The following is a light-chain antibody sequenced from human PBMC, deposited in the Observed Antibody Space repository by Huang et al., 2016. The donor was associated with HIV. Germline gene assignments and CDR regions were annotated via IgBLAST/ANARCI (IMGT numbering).Light chain of an antibody. CDR1: QSIGTN. V-gene: IGKV3-15*01. CDR2: GAS. Sequence: IILTQSPATLSVSPGEGATLSCRASQSIGTNFAWYQQVPGQAPRLLVYGASTRATGGPVRFSGSGSRTQFNLTLSSLQSEDFATYYCQHYSNWPPLTFGGGTKVDI. J-gene: IGKJ4*01. CDR3: QHYSNWPPLT.